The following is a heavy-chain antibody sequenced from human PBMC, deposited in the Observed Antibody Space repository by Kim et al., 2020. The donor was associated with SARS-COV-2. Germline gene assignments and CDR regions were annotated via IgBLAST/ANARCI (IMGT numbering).Heavy chain of an antibody. CDR1: GGTFINYV. CDR2: IIPMFGTT. Sequence: SVKVSCKASGGTFINYVIIWLRQAPGQGLEWVGMIIPMFGTTDSAQKFQGRVTIAADESTSTAYMELNNLRSEDTAVYSCGIQRDGNNQAIDPWGQGTLVTVSS. J-gene: IGHJ5*02. V-gene: IGHV1-69*13. CDR3: GIQRDGNNQAIDP.